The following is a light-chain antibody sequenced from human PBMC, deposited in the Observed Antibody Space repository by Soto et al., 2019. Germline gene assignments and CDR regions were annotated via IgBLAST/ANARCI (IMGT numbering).Light chain of an antibody. CDR1: HFVSSRN. V-gene: IGKV3-20*01. CDR2: GAS. J-gene: IGKJ5*01. CDR3: QKYGSSPIT. Sequence: EIVLTQPRGTLALSAGESATLLCRASHFVSSRNLAWYQQKTGQAPRILIYGASSRAPGIPDRLSGSGSGTDLNLTITPLEPEDFAVYFCQKYGSSPITCGQGTRLDIK.